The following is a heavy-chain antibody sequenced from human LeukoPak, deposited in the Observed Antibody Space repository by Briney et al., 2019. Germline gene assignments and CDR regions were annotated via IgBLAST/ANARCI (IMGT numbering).Heavy chain of an antibody. V-gene: IGHV4-4*07. CDR1: GDSISSYY. CDR3: ARYPVAAYFDY. J-gene: IGHJ4*02. D-gene: IGHD6-19*01. CDR2: IYTSGSA. Sequence: SETLSLTCTVSGDSISSYYWSWIRQPPGKGLEWIGRIYTSGSANYNPSLKSRVTISVDTSKNQFSLKLSSVTAADTAVYYCARYPVAAYFDYWGQGTLVTVSS.